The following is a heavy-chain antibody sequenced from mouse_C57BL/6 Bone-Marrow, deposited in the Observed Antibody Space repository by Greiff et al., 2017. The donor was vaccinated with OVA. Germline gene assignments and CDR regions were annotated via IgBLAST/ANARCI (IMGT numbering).Heavy chain of an antibody. CDR3: ARNYYDYDEDY. CDR1: GYTFTDYY. Sequence: VQLKESGPVLVKPGASVKMSCKASGYTFTDYYMNWVKQSHGKSLEWIGVINPYNGGTSYNQKFKGKATLTVDKSSSTAYMGLNSLTSEDSAVYYCARNYYDYDEDYWGQGTSVTVSS. J-gene: IGHJ4*01. CDR2: INPYNGGT. D-gene: IGHD2-4*01. V-gene: IGHV1-19*01.